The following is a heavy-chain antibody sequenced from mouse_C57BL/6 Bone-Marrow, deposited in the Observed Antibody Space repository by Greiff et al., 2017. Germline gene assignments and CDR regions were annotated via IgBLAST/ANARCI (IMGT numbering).Heavy chain of an antibody. Sequence: DVQLVESGGDLVKPGGSLKLSCAASGFTFSSYGMSWVRQTPDKRLEWFATISSGGSYTYYPDSVKGRFTISRDTAKNTLYLQMSSLKSEDTAMYYCARGGVVATNYFDYWGQGTTLTVSS. CDR2: ISSGGSYT. CDR1: GFTFSSYG. D-gene: IGHD1-1*01. CDR3: ARGGVVATNYFDY. V-gene: IGHV5-6*01. J-gene: IGHJ2*01.